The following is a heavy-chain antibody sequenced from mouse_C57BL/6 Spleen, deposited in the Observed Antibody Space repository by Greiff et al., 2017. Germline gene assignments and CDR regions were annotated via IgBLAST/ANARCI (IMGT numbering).Heavy chain of an antibody. CDR3: ARPYFDV. V-gene: IGHV14-2*01. Sequence: VQLQQSGAELVKPGASVKLSCTASGFNIKDYYMHWVKQRTEQGLEWIGRIDPEDGETKYAPKFPGKATITADTSSNTAYLQLSSLTSEDTAVYYCARPYFDVWGTGTTVTVSS. J-gene: IGHJ1*03. CDR2: IDPEDGET. CDR1: GFNIKDYY.